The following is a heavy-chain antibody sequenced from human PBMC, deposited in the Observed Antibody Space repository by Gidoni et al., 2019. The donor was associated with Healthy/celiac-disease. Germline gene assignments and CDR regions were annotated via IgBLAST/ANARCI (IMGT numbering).Heavy chain of an antibody. V-gene: IGHV1-69-2*01. J-gene: IGHJ6*02. Sequence: EVQLVQSGPVVHMPGATLKISCKVSGSTFTASYRHWVQQAPGKGLEWMGLVHHEEGETKYAEKYQGRVTITADTSTDTAYMERSSLRSEDTAVYYCATDSRYSSSAGRYYGMDVWGQGTTVTVSS. D-gene: IGHD6-6*01. CDR1: GSTFTASY. CDR3: ATDSRYSSSAGRYYGMDV. CDR2: VHHEEGET.